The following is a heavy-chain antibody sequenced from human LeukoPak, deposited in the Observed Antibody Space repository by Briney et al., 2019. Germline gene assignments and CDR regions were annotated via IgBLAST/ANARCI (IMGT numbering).Heavy chain of an antibody. D-gene: IGHD3-3*01. V-gene: IGHV3-23*01. CDR1: GFTFSTDA. CDR3: AKGPSVGGYYPLYFDY. Sequence: PGGSLRLSCAASGFTFSTDAMHWVRQAPGKGLEWVSAISGSGGSTYYADSVKGRFTISRDNSKNTLYLQMNSLRAEDTAVYYCAKGPSVGGYYPLYFDYWGQGTLVTVSS. J-gene: IGHJ4*02. CDR2: ISGSGGST.